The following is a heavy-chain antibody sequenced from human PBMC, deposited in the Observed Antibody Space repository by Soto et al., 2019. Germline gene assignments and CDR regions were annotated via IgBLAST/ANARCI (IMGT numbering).Heavy chain of an antibody. V-gene: IGHV3-48*02. CDR2: ISSSSSTI. D-gene: IGHD2-2*01. CDR1: GFTFSSYS. CDR3: ARDRYEYCSSTSCYPAVYYYYYYLMAV. Sequence: GGSLRLSCAASGFTFSSYSMNWVRQAPGKGLEWVSYISSSSSTIYYADSVKGRFTISRDNAKNSLYLQMNSLRDEDTAVYYCARDRYEYCSSTSCYPAVYYYYYYLMAVSGQGTTVTVSS. J-gene: IGHJ6*02.